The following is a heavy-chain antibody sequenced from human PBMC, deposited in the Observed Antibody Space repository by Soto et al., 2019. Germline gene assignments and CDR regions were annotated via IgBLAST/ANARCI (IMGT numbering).Heavy chain of an antibody. CDR2: IYYSGST. V-gene: IGHV4-30-4*01. J-gene: IGHJ4*02. CDR1: GGSISSGDYY. CDR3: ARGLIIGYSYGEFDY. Sequence: SETLSLTCTVSGGSISSGDYYWSWIRQPPGKGLEWIGYIYYSGSTYYNPSLKSRVTISVDTSKNQFPLKLSSVTAADTAVYYCARGLIIGYSYGEFDYWGQGTLVTVSS. D-gene: IGHD5-18*01.